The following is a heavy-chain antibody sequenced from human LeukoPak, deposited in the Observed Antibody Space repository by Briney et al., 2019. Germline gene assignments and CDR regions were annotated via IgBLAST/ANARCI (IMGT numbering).Heavy chain of an antibody. CDR2: IWYDGSNK. J-gene: IGHJ4*02. CDR3: ARAKGTRSSGWYHLDY. Sequence: GRSLRLSCAASGFTFSSYGMHWVRQAPGKGLEWVAVIWYDGSNKYYADSVKGRFTISRDNSKNTLYLQMNSLRAEDTAVYYCARAKGTRSSGWYHLDYWGQGTLVTVSS. V-gene: IGHV3-33*01. D-gene: IGHD6-19*01. CDR1: GFTFSSYG.